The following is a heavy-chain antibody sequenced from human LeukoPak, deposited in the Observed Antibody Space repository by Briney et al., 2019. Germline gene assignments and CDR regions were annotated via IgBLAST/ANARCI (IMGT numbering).Heavy chain of an antibody. CDR1: GYSFTSYW. V-gene: IGHV5-51*01. Sequence: GESLKISCKGSGYSFTSYWIGWVRQMPGKGLEWMGIIYPGDSDTRYSPSFQGQVTISADKSISTAYLQWSSLKDSDTAMYYCARLFGITMIRAAFDIWGQGTMVTVSS. CDR2: IYPGDSDT. D-gene: IGHD3-22*01. J-gene: IGHJ3*02. CDR3: ARLFGITMIRAAFDI.